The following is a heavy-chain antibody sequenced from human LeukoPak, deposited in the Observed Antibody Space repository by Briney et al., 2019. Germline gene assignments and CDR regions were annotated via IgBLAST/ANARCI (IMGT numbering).Heavy chain of an antibody. D-gene: IGHD3-22*01. CDR1: GFTFSSYG. Sequence: PGGSLRLSCAASGFTFSSYGMSWVRQAPGKGLEWVSAISGSGGSTYYADSVKGRFTIFRDNSKNTLSLQMNSLRAEDTAIYYCARAYGNSGYYQLPIDYWGQGILVTVSS. CDR2: ISGSGGST. CDR3: ARAYGNSGYYQLPIDY. V-gene: IGHV3-23*01. J-gene: IGHJ4*02.